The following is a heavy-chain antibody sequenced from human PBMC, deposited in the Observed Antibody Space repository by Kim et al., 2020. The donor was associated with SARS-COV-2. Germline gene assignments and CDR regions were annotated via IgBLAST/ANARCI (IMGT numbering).Heavy chain of an antibody. CDR3: AGARITVFGILTNAFDI. V-gene: IGHV6-1*01. D-gene: IGHD3-3*01. CDR1: GDSVSSNSAA. Sequence: SQTLSLTCAISGDSVSSNSAAWNWIRQSPSRGLEWLGRTYYRSKWYNDYAVSVKSRITISPDSSRNQFSLHLNSVTPEATAVYYCAGARITVFGILTNAFDIWGQGTMVTVSS. J-gene: IGHJ3*02. CDR2: TYYRSKWYN.